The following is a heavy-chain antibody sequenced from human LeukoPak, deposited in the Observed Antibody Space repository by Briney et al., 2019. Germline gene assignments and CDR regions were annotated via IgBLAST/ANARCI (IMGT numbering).Heavy chain of an antibody. D-gene: IGHD6-13*01. CDR1: GYIFTSYG. CDR2: ISAYNGNT. Sequence: GASVKVSCKASGYIFTSYGISWVRQAPGQGLEWMGWISAYNGNTNYAQKLQGRVTMTTDTSTSTAYMELRSLRSDDTAVYYCARDRTSIAAAGEPTPHDYWGQGTLVTVSS. J-gene: IGHJ4*02. CDR3: ARDRTSIAAAGEPTPHDY. V-gene: IGHV1-18*01.